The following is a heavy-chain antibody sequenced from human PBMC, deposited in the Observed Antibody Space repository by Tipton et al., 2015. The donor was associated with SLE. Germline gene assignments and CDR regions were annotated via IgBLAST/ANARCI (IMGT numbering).Heavy chain of an antibody. V-gene: IGHV4-59*01. CDR1: GGSISSYY. D-gene: IGHD3-3*01. Sequence: TLSLTCTVSGGSISSYYWSWIRQPPGKGLEWIGYIYYSGSTNYNPSLKSRVTISVDTSKNQFSLKLSSVTAADTAVYYCARDPGAYDFWSGYQNYGMDVWGQGTTVTVSS. CDR2: IYYSGST. CDR3: ARDPGAYDFWSGYQNYGMDV. J-gene: IGHJ6*02.